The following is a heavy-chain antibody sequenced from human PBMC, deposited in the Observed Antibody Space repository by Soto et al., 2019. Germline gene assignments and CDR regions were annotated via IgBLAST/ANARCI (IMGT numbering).Heavy chain of an antibody. CDR3: AILTISVTTNFDY. V-gene: IGHV3-48*04. D-gene: IGHD3-9*01. CDR2: ISSSGSTI. Sequence: GGSLRLSCAASGFTFSIYTMNWVRQAPGKGLEWVSYISSSGSTIYYADSVKGRFTISKDNAKNSLYLQMNSLRAEDTAVYYWAILTISVTTNFDYWGQGTLVTVSS. J-gene: IGHJ4*02. CDR1: GFTFSIYT.